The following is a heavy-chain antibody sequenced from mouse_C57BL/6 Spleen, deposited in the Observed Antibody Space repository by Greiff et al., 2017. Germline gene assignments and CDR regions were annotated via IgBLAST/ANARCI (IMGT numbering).Heavy chain of an antibody. CDR1: GYTFTDYN. CDR2: INPNNGGT. J-gene: IGHJ1*03. V-gene: IGHV1-22*01. D-gene: IGHD1-1*01. Sequence: VQLQQSGPELVKPGASVKMSCKASGYTFTDYNMHWVKQSHGKSLEWIGYINPNNGGTSYNQKFKGKATLTVNKSSSTAYMELRSLTSEDSAVYYCARERYFGSSWYFDVWGTGTTVTVSS. CDR3: ARERYFGSSWYFDV.